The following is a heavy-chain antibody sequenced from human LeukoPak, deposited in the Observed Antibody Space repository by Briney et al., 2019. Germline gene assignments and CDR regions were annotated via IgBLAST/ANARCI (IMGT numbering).Heavy chain of an antibody. CDR2: ISGSGGST. V-gene: IGHV3-23*01. D-gene: IGHD3-10*01. CDR1: GFTFSRYA. CDR3: APPKYYGYSFDY. Sequence: GGSLRLSCAASGFTFSRYAMSWVHHAPGKGLEWVSAISGSGGSTYYADSVKGRFTISRDNSKNTLYLQMKSLRAEDTAGYYCAPPKYYGYSFDYCGHGALVTVSS. J-gene: IGHJ4*01.